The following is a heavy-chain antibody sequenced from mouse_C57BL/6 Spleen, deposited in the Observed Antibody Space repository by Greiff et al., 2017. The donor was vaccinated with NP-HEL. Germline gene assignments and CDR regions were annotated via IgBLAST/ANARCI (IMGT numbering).Heavy chain of an antibody. J-gene: IGHJ3*01. D-gene: IGHD1-1*01. CDR3: AGYYGSSYLFAY. CDR1: GYTFTSYG. V-gene: IGHV1-81*01. CDR2: IYPRSGNT. Sequence: VHLVESGAELVRPGASVKLSCKASGYTFTSYGISWVKQRTGQGLEWIGEIYPRSGNTYYNEKFKGKATLTADKSSSTAYMELRSLTSEDSAVYFCAGYYGSSYLFAYWGQGTLVTVSA.